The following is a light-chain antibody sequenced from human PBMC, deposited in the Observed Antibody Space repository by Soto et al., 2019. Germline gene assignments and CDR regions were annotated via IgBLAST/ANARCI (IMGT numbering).Light chain of an antibody. CDR2: EVS. Sequence: QSALAQPASVSGSPGQSITTSCTGTSSDVGGYNYVSWYQQHPGKAPKLMIYEVSNRPSGVSNRFSGSKSGNTASLTISGLQPEDEADYYCSSITSSSTLYVFGTGTKVTVL. CDR3: SSITSSSTLYV. V-gene: IGLV2-14*01. CDR1: SSDVGGYNY. J-gene: IGLJ1*01.